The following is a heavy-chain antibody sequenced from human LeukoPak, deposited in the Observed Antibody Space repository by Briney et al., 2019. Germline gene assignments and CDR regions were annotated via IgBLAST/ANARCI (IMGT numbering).Heavy chain of an antibody. CDR1: GGSISSYY. J-gene: IGHJ4*02. V-gene: IGHV4-59*12. CDR2: IYYSGNT. D-gene: IGHD3-22*01. CDR3: ARGRAYYDSSGYYYVFDY. Sequence: SETLSLTCTVSGGSISSYYWSWIRQPPGKGLEWIGYIYYSGNTNYNPSLKSRVTISVDTSKNQFSLKLSSVTAADTAVYYCARGRAYYDSSGYYYVFDYWGQGTLVTVSS.